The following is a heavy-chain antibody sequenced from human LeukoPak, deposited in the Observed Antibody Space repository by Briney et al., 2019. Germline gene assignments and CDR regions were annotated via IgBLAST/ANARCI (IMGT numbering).Heavy chain of an antibody. Sequence: KSGGSLRLSCAASGFTFSDYSMNWVRQAPGKGLEWVSYVSSSSLYINYADSVKGRFTVSRDNAKNSLFLQMNSLRAEDTAVYYCVREAYEYHFDYWGQGTLVTVSS. V-gene: IGHV3-21*06. CDR2: VSSSSLYI. CDR1: GFTFSDYS. J-gene: IGHJ4*02. CDR3: VREAYEYHFDY. D-gene: IGHD5-12*01.